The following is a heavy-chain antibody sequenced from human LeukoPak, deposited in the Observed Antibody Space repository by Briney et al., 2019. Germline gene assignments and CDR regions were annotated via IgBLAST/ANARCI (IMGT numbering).Heavy chain of an antibody. J-gene: IGHJ4*02. Sequence: GGSLRLSCAASGFTFSSYWMSWVRQASGKGLEWVATIGQDGSEKFYVDSVKGRFTISRDNAKNSLFLQIYSLRAEDTSVYYCARTVRWSDYFDYWGQGALVTVSS. V-gene: IGHV3-7*01. D-gene: IGHD6-13*01. CDR1: GFTFSSYW. CDR2: IGQDGSEK. CDR3: ARTVRWSDYFDY.